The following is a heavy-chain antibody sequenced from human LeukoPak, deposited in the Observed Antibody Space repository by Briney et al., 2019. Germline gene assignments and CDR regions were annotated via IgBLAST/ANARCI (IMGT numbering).Heavy chain of an antibody. V-gene: IGHV1-69*01. D-gene: IGHD5-18*01. J-gene: IGHJ3*02. Sequence: VKVSCKASGGTFSSYAISWVRQAPGQGLEWMGGIIPIFGTANYAQKFQGRVTITADESTSTAYMELSSLRSEDTAVYYCARDPRYSYGSRGDAFDIWGQGTMVTVSS. CDR2: IIPIFGTA. CDR3: ARDPRYSYGSRGDAFDI. CDR1: GGTFSSYA.